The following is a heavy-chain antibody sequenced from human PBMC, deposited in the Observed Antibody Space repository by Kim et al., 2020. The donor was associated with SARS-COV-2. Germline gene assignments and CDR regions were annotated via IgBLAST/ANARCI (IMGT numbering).Heavy chain of an antibody. D-gene: IGHD5-18*01. CDR2: IYYSGST. J-gene: IGHJ6*02. CDR3: ARRYPYYYGMDV. CDR1: GGSISSYY. V-gene: IGHV4-59*08. Sequence: SETLSLTCTVSGGSISSYYWSWIRQPPGKGLEWIGYIYYSGSTNYNPSLKSRVTISVDTSKNQFSLKLSSVTAADTAVYYCARRYPYYYGMDVWGQGTTVTVSS.